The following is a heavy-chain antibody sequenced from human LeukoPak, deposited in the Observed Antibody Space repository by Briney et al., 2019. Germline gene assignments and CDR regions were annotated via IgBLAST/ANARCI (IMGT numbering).Heavy chain of an antibody. CDR3: ARDPGPADY. V-gene: IGHV1-2*02. Sequence: PGASVTVSCKASGYTFTGYYMHWVRQAPGQGLEWMGWINPNSGGKNYAQKFQGRVTMTRDTSISTAYMELSRLRSDDTAVYYCARDPGPADYWGQGTLVTVSS. CDR1: GYTFTGYY. CDR2: INPNSGGK. J-gene: IGHJ4*02.